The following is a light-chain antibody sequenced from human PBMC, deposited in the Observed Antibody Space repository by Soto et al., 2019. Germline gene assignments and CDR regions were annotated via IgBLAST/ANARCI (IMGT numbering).Light chain of an antibody. J-gene: IGLJ1*01. CDR2: EVN. V-gene: IGLV2-14*01. CDR1: SSDVGGYDY. CDR3: SSYSISTAYL. Sequence: QSALTQPASVSGSPGQSITISCTGTSSDVGGYDYVSWYQLHPGKAPKLMVFEVNIRPSGVSYRFSGSKSGNTASLTISGLQAEDEADYFCSSYSISTAYLFGTGTKVTVL.